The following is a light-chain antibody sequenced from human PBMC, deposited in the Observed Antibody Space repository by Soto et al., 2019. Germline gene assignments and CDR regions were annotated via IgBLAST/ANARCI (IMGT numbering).Light chain of an antibody. J-gene: IGLJ3*02. CDR1: TGAVTSSHY. CDR2: DTS. V-gene: IGLV7-46*01. CDR3: LLSYSGAWV. Sequence: QAVVTQEPSLTVSPGGTVTLTCGISTGAVTSSHYPYWLQQKPGQAPRTLIYDTSDKHSWAPARFSGSLLGGKAALTLSGAQPEDEAEYYCLLSYSGAWVFGGGTKVTVL.